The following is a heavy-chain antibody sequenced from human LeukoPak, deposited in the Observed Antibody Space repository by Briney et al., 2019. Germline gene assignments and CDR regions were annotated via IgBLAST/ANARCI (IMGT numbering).Heavy chain of an antibody. CDR2: ISSSSSTM. CDR1: GFTFSTYN. V-gene: IGHV3-48*01. CDR3: ARSGGVVVPAEGPQGHYYYSYYMDV. J-gene: IGHJ6*03. Sequence: GGSLRLSCAASGFTFSTYNMNWVHQAPGKGLEWVSYISSSSSTMYYADSVKGRFTISRDNAKSSLYLQMNSLRAEDTAVYYCARSGGVVVPAEGPQGHYYYSYYMDVWGKGTTVTVSS. D-gene: IGHD2-2*01.